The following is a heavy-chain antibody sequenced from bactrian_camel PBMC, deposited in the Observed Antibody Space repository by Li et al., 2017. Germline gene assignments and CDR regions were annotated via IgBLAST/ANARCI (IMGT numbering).Heavy chain of an antibody. V-gene: IGHV3S40*01. CDR3: AANGVLQHCGGWYLRSTDDKY. CDR1: GYTYFSYN. Sequence: VQLVESGGGSVQAAGSLRLSCAAPGYTYFSYNMAWFRQRPGQEREGLADIDLGGGVETYIDSVKGRFTISRDNAQKMVYLQMNSLKPEDTALYYCAANGVLQHCGGWYLRSTDDKYWGQGTQVTVS. J-gene: IGHJ4*01. CDR2: IDLGGGVE. D-gene: IGHD3*01.